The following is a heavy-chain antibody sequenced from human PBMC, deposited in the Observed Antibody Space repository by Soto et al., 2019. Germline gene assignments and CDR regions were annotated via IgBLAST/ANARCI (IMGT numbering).Heavy chain of an antibody. CDR1: GGSISRGGYS. D-gene: IGHD3-10*01. CDR3: ARAPPGPSPRWVL. J-gene: IGHJ6*02. V-gene: IGHV4-30-2*06. CDR2: IYPTGTT. Sequence: QLQLRESGSGLAKPSETLSLTCTVSGGSISRGGYSWSWIRQSPEKGLEWLGCIYPTGTTYYHPSLQSRVTISVDASRNQFSLNLTSVTAADTAVYFCARAPPGPSPRWVLWGQGTTVTVSS.